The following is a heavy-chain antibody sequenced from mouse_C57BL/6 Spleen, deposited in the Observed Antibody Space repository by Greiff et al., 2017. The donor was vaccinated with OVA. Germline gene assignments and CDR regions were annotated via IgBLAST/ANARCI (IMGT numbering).Heavy chain of an antibody. V-gene: IGHV1-53*01. J-gene: IGHJ2*01. CDR3: ASLLYYDYDLDY. Sequence: QVQLQQPGTELVKPGASVKLSCKASGYTFTSYWMHWVKQRPGQGLEWIGNINPSNGGTNYNEQFKSKATLTVDKSSSTAYMQLSSLTSEDSAVYYCASLLYYDYDLDYWGQGTTLTVSS. CDR1: GYTFTSYW. CDR2: INPSNGGT. D-gene: IGHD2-4*01.